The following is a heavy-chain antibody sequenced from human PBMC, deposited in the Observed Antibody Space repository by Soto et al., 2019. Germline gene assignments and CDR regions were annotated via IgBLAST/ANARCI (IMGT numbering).Heavy chain of an antibody. CDR1: GFTFSSYA. V-gene: IGHV3-23*01. CDR3: AKREAYYYGSGSYFAFDY. J-gene: IGHJ4*02. CDR2: ISGSGGST. Sequence: GGSLRLSCAASGFTFSSYAMSWVRQAPGKGLEWVSAISGSGGSTYYADSVKGRFTISRDNSKNTLYLQMNSLRAEDTAVYYCAKREAYYYGSGSYFAFDYWGQGTLVTVSS. D-gene: IGHD3-10*01.